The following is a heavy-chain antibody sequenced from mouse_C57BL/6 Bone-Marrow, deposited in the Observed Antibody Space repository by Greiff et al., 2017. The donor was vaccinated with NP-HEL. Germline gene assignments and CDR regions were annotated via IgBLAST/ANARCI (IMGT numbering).Heavy chain of an antibody. Sequence: EVQLVESGGGLVKPGGSLKLSCAASGFTFSSYAMSWVRQTPEKRLEWVATISDGGSYTYYPDNVKGRFTISRDNAKNNLYLQMSHLKSEDTAMYYCAREELPRFAYWGQGTLVTVSA. V-gene: IGHV5-4*01. J-gene: IGHJ3*01. CDR1: GFTFSSYA. CDR2: ISDGGSYT. CDR3: AREELPRFAY.